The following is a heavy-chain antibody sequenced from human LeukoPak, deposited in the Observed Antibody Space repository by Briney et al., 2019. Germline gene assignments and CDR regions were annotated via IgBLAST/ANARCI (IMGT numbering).Heavy chain of an antibody. Sequence: SETLSLTCAVYGGSFSGYYWSWIRQPPGKGLEWIGEINHSGSTNYNPSLKSRVTISVDTSKNQFSLKLSSVTAADTAVYYYARGPPYCTNGVCHPDYWGQGTLVTVSS. CDR2: INHSGST. CDR3: ARGPPYCTNGVCHPDY. J-gene: IGHJ4*02. V-gene: IGHV4-34*01. CDR1: GGSFSGYY. D-gene: IGHD2-8*01.